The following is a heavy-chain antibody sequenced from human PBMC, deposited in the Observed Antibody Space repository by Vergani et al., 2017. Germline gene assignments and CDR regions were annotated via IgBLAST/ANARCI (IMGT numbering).Heavy chain of an antibody. V-gene: IGHV1-8*01. D-gene: IGHD2-15*01. Sequence: QVQLVQSGAEVKKPGASVKVSCKASGYTFTSYDINWVRQATGQGLEWMGRMIPNSGNTGYAQKFQGRVTITRNSSVNTVYMELSSLRSEDTAVYYCARAAGRVYCSGGSCYSGNYYYGMDVWGQGTTVTVSS. J-gene: IGHJ6*02. CDR2: MIPNSGNT. CDR3: ARAAGRVYCSGGSCYSGNYYYGMDV. CDR1: GYTFTSYD.